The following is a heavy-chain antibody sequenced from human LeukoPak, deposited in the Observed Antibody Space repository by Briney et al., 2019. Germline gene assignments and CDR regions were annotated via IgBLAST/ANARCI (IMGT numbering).Heavy chain of an antibody. CDR2: IYSGGST. Sequence: RPGGSLRLSCAASGFTFSAYAMSWVRQAPGKGLERVSVIYSGGSTYYADSVKGRFTISRDNSKNTLYLQMNSLRAEDTAVYYCARENWNDVGVYDYWGQGTLVTVSS. CDR3: ARENWNDVGVYDY. D-gene: IGHD1-1*01. V-gene: IGHV3-66*01. CDR1: GFTFSAYA. J-gene: IGHJ4*02.